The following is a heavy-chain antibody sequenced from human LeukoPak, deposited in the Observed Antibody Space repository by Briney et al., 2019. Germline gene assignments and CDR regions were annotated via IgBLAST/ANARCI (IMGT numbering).Heavy chain of an antibody. J-gene: IGHJ3*02. CDR1: GGTFSSYA. V-gene: IGHV1-69*05. D-gene: IGHD3-22*01. CDR3: AREPYYYDSSGFWDAFDI. CDR2: IIPIFGTA. Sequence: SVKVSCKASGGTFSSYAISWVRQAPGQGLEWMGGIIPIFGTANYAQKFQSRVTITTDESKSTAYMELSSLRSEDTAVYYCAREPYYYDSSGFWDAFDIWGQGTMVTVSS.